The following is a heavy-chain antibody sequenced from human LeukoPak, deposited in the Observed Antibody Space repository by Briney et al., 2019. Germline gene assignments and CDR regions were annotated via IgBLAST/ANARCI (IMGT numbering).Heavy chain of an antibody. V-gene: IGHV3-23*01. CDR3: ATDSGINS. J-gene: IGHJ5*01. Sequence: GGSLRLSCGASGFTFSSYAMNWFRQAPGKGLEWLSTILGSGAGTYYAGSVKGRLTISRDNSRNTLFLQMNVLRAEDSSVYYFATDSGINSSGPGTPVTAS. CDR2: ILGSGAGT. D-gene: IGHD3-10*01. CDR1: GFTFSSYA.